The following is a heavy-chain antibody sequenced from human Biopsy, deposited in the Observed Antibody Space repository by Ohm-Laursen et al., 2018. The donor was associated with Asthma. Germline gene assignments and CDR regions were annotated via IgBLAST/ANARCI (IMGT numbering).Heavy chain of an antibody. V-gene: IGHV3-30*18. CDR3: AKDRVAGRSYYFDY. CDR2: ILFDGRKI. J-gene: IGHJ4*02. D-gene: IGHD6-13*01. Sequence: SLRLSCAASGFNFHNYGVNWVRRAPGKGLEWVAQILFDGRKINYPDSVKGRFTISGDNSKNMVYLQMNSLRPEDTAVYYCAKDRVAGRSYYFDYWGQGSLVSVSS. CDR1: GFNFHNYG.